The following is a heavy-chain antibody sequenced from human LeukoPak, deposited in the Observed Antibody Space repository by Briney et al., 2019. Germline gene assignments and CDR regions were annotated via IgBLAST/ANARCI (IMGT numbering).Heavy chain of an antibody. V-gene: IGHV3-9*01. Sequence: GGSLRLSCAASGITFDDYAMHWVRQVPGKGLEWVSGISWNSGNIGYADSVKGRFTISRDNAKNSLYLQMNSLRAEDTALYYCAKDIRDSSSWNYYYYGMDVWGQGTTVTVSS. D-gene: IGHD6-13*01. J-gene: IGHJ6*02. CDR3: AKDIRDSSSWNYYYYGMDV. CDR2: ISWNSGNI. CDR1: GITFDDYA.